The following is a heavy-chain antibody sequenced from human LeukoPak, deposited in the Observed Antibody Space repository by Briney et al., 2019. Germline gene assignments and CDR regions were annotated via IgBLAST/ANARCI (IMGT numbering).Heavy chain of an antibody. Sequence: PGGSLRLSCAASRFTFSSYGMHWVRQAPGKGLEWVAVISYDGSNKYCADSVKGRFTMSRDNSKNTLYLQMNSLRAGDTAIYYCAKDDAAGRYGMDVWGQGTTVTVSS. CDR2: ISYDGSNK. CDR3: AKDDAAGRYGMDV. J-gene: IGHJ6*02. V-gene: IGHV3-30*18. D-gene: IGHD6-19*01. CDR1: RFTFSSYG.